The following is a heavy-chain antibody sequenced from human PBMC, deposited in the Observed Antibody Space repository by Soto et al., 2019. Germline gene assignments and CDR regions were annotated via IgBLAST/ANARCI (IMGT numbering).Heavy chain of an antibody. CDR1: RFSFSTYA. J-gene: IGHJ3*02. Sequence: EVQLLESGGGLVQPGESLRLSCAASRFSFSTYAMTWVRQAAGKGLEWVSGISGGGKSRYYADSVEGRFTISRDNAQNTLYLQMNSLRAEDTAVYYCAKILLPRPLIANDAFDIWGQGTMVTVSS. V-gene: IGHV3-23*01. D-gene: IGHD3-22*01. CDR2: ISGGGKSR. CDR3: AKILLPRPLIANDAFDI.